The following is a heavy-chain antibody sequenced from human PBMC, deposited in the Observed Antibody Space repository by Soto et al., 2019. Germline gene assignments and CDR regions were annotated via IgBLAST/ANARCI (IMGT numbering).Heavy chain of an antibody. CDR1: GGSISSSSYY. CDR2: IYYSGSN. D-gene: IGHD4-17*01. V-gene: IGHV4-39*01. Sequence: QLQLQESGPGLVKSSETLSLTCAVSGGSISSSSYYWGCIRQPPGKGLEWMGSIYYSGSNYYNPSLTLRVTISVATYKTQFSLKLSSVTAADTAVYYYASYYGYGAYYFDYWGQGTPVTVSS. J-gene: IGHJ4*02. CDR3: ASYYGYGAYYFDY.